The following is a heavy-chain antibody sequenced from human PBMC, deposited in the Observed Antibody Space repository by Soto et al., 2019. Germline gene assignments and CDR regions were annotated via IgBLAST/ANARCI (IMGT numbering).Heavy chain of an antibody. CDR2: ISSNGGST. CDR3: ARGPYCSSTSCYEGGSFDY. Sequence: GGSLRLSCAASGFTFSSYAMHWVRQAPGKGLEYVSAISSNGGSTYYANSVKGRFTISRDNSKNTLYLQMGSLRAEDMAVYYCARGPYCSSTSCYEGGSFDYWGQGTLVTVSS. V-gene: IGHV3-64*01. J-gene: IGHJ4*02. CDR1: GFTFSSYA. D-gene: IGHD2-2*01.